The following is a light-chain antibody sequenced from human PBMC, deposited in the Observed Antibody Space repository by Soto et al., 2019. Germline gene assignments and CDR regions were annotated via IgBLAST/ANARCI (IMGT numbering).Light chain of an antibody. Sequence: ERVLTQSPGSLSLSPGDRGTLCGGASQNLGTLYLAWFQQKSGQAPRLLIYSASRRATGIPDRFTGSGSGTDFTLTISRLEPEDFAVYYCQQYGSSPPITFGQGTRLEIK. CDR3: QQYGSSPPIT. V-gene: IGKV3-20*01. CDR2: SAS. CDR1: QNLGTLY. J-gene: IGKJ5*01.